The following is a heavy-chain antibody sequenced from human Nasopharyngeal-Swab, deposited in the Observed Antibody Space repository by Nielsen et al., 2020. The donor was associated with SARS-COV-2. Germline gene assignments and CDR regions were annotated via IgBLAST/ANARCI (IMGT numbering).Heavy chain of an antibody. D-gene: IGHD6-19*01. CDR1: GGSFSGYY. V-gene: IGHV4-34*01. CDR3: AREWYSSGWYGV. J-gene: IGHJ4*02. Sequence: SETLSLTCAVSGGSFSGYYLSWIRQPPGKGLEWIGEINHSGSTNYNPSLKSRVTISVDTSKNQFSLKLSSVTAADTAVYYCAREWYSSGWYGVWGQGTLVTVSS. CDR2: INHSGST.